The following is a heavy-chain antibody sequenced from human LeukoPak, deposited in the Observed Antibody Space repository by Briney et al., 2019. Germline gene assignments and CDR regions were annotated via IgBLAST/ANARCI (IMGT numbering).Heavy chain of an antibody. J-gene: IGHJ4*02. Sequence: GASVKVSCKASGYTFTSYGISWVRQAPGQGLEWMGWISAYNGNTNYAQKLQGRVTMTTDTSTSTAYMELRSLRSDDTAVYYCARVLTRSPVGATQFDYWGQGTLVTVSS. CDR2: ISAYNGNT. CDR1: GYTFTSYG. CDR3: ARVLTRSPVGATQFDY. V-gene: IGHV1-18*01. D-gene: IGHD1-26*01.